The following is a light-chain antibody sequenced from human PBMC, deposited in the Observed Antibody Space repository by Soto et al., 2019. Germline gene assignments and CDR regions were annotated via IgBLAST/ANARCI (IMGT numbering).Light chain of an antibody. V-gene: IGLV2-14*01. CDR3: SSYTSSTHYV. Sequence: QSVLTQPASVSGSPGQSIPISCTGTNSDVGGHNYVSWYQQHPGKAPKLMIYEVSNRPSGVSNRFSGSKSGNTASLTISGLQAEDEADYYCSSYTSSTHYVFGTGTKLTVL. CDR2: EVS. J-gene: IGLJ1*01. CDR1: NSDVGGHNY.